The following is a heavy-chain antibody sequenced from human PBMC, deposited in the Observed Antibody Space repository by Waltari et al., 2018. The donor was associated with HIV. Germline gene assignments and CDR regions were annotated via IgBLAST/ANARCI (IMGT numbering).Heavy chain of an antibody. V-gene: IGHV1-8*01. Sequence: QEQLVQSGAEVKKPGASVKVSCKASGYTFSSYDINWVRQATGQGLEWMGWMNPNSGNTGYAQKVQGRVTMTRNTSISTAYMELSSLRSEDTAVYYCARARRIAARSGYDWFGPWGQGTLVTVSS. J-gene: IGHJ5*02. CDR3: ARARRIAARSGYDWFGP. D-gene: IGHD6-6*01. CDR2: MNPNSGNT. CDR1: GYTFSSYD.